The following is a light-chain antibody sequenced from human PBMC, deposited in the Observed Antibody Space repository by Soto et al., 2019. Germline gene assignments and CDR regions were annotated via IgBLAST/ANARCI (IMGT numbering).Light chain of an antibody. Sequence: DIVMTQSPDSLPVSLGERATINCKSSQSVLHTSNNKNYLAWFQQKPGQPPRLLIYWASTRGSGVPDRFSGSGSGTDFTLTISSLQAEDVAVYYCQQYYTTPAITFGQGTRLEIK. CDR3: QQYYTTPAIT. CDR2: WAS. V-gene: IGKV4-1*01. CDR1: QSVLHTSNNKNY. J-gene: IGKJ5*01.